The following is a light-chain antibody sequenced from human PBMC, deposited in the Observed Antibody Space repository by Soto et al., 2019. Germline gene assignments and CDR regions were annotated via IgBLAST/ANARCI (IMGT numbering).Light chain of an antibody. CDR1: QIISSY. Sequence: DIQMTQSPSSLSASVVDRVTITFLASQIISSYLNWYQQKPGKAPKLLIYAASSLQSGVPSRFSGSGSGTDFTLTISSLQPEDFATYYCQQSYSTPLTFGGGTKGDIK. CDR3: QQSYSTPLT. CDR2: AAS. V-gene: IGKV1-39*01. J-gene: IGKJ4*01.